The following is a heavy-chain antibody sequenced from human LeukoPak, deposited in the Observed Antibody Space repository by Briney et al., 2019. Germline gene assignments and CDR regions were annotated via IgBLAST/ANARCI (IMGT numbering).Heavy chain of an antibody. CDR3: ARVRVTCSSTSCYDYYYYGMDV. V-gene: IGHV4-4*03. CDR1: GGSISSSNW. D-gene: IGHD2-2*01. CDR2: IYHSGST. Sequence: PPETLSLTCAVSGGSISSSNWWSWVRQPPGKGLEWIGEIYHSGSTNYNPSLKSRVTISVDKSKNQFSLKLSSVTAADTAVYYCARVRVTCSSTSCYDYYYYGMDVWGKGTTVTVSS. J-gene: IGHJ6*04.